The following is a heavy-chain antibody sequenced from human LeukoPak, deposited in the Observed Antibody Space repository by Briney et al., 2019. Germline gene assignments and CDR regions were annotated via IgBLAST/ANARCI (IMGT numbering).Heavy chain of an antibody. Sequence: GGSLRLSCAASGFTFSSYWMSWVRQAPGKGLEWVSAISGSGGSTYYADSVKGWFTISRDNSKNTLYLQMNSLRAEDTAVYYCAIRLPNYYDSSRFWGQGTMVTVSS. CDR3: AIRLPNYYDSSRF. J-gene: IGHJ3*01. V-gene: IGHV3-23*01. CDR2: ISGSGGST. D-gene: IGHD3-22*01. CDR1: GFTFSSYW.